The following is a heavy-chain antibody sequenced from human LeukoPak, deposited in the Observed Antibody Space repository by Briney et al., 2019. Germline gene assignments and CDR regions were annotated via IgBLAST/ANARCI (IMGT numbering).Heavy chain of an antibody. Sequence: SETLSLTCTVSGGSISSGSYYWGWIRQPPGKGLEWIGSIYYSGSTYYNPSLKSRVTISVDTSKNQFSLKLSSVTAADTAVYYCARVVGIQPWYYYGSGSWDFYWFDPWGQGTLVTVSS. CDR3: ARVVGIQPWYYYGSGSWDFYWFDP. CDR1: GGSISSGSYY. J-gene: IGHJ5*02. CDR2: IYYSGST. V-gene: IGHV4-39*07. D-gene: IGHD3-10*01.